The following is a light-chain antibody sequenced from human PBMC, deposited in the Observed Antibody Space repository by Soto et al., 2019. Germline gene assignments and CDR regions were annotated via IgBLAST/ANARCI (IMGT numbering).Light chain of an antibody. J-gene: IGKJ4*01. Sequence: DIKMTQSPSSLSASVGDRVTITCRASQSISTYLNWYQQKPGKAPKLLINAASTLQSGVPSRFSGSGSGTDFTLTISSLQPEDFATYYCQQNYNTPLTFGGGTKVLIK. CDR3: QQNYNTPLT. V-gene: IGKV1-39*01. CDR2: AAS. CDR1: QSISTY.